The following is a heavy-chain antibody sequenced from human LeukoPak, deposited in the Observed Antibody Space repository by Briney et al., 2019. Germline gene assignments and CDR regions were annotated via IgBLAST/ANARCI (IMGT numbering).Heavy chain of an antibody. CDR3: ARHGGRYYFDY. V-gene: IGHV3-7*05. CDR2: IKLDGSEK. Sequence: GESLKISCAASGFIFSNYWMSWVRQAPEIGLEWVANIKLDGSEKYYVDSVKGRFTISRDNAKNSLYLQMNSLRAEDTAVYYCARHGGRYYFDYWGQGTLVTVSS. J-gene: IGHJ4*02. CDR1: GFIFSNYW. D-gene: IGHD3-16*01.